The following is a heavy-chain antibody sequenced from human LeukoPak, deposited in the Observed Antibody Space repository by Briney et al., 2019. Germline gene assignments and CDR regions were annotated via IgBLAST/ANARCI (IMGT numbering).Heavy chain of an antibody. CDR1: GYTFTSYD. V-gene: IGHV1-8*01. CDR2: MNPNSGNT. J-gene: IGHJ5*02. Sequence: GASVKVSCKASGYTFTSYDINWVRQATGQGLEWMGWMNPNSGNTGYAQKFQGRVTMTRNTSISTAYMELSSLRSEDTAVYYCARGLRAAAGRRWFDPWGQGTLVTVSS. CDR3: ARGLRAAAGRRWFDP. D-gene: IGHD6-13*01.